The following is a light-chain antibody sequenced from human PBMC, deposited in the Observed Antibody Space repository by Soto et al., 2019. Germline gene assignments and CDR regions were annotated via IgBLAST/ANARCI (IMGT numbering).Light chain of an antibody. CDR1: QDIRSD. J-gene: IGKJ4*01. CDR2: ATS. CDR3: LQDNKYPLT. Sequence: AIQITQFPSPLSASVSDRVTITCRASQDIRSDLGWYQQRPGKAPQLLIYATSSLQSGVPSRFSGSGSGTDFTLTITSLQPEDFATYHCLQDNKYPLTFGGGTKVDIK. V-gene: IGKV1-6*02.